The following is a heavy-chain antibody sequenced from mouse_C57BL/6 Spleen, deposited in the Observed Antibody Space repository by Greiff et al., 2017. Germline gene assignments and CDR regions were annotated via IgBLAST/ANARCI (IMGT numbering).Heavy chain of an antibody. CDR1: GYTFTSYW. CDR2: IHPNSGST. CDR3: ARLIYYDYDRFAY. D-gene: IGHD2-4*01. Sequence: QVQLQQPGAELVKPGASVKLSCKASGYTFTSYWMHWVKQRPGQGLEWIGMIHPNSGSTNYNEKFKSKATLTVDKSSSTAYMQLSSLTSEDSAVYYCARLIYYDYDRFAYWGQGTLGTVSA. J-gene: IGHJ3*01. V-gene: IGHV1-64*01.